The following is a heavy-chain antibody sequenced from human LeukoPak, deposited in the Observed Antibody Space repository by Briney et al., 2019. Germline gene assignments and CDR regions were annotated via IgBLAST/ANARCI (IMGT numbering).Heavy chain of an antibody. J-gene: IGHJ3*02. V-gene: IGHV3-7*01. CDR3: ASQGPAYDI. CDR2: IKQDGSER. Sequence: GGSLRLSCATSGFTLNSYAMSWVRQAPGKGLEWVANIKQDGSERYYLDSVKGRFSISRDNAKNSLYLQMNSLRAEDTAVYYCASQGPAYDIWGQGTMVTVSS. CDR1: GFTLNSYA.